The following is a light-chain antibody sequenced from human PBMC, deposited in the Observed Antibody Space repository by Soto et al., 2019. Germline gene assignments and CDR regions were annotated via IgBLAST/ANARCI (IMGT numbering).Light chain of an antibody. V-gene: IGLV2-8*01. CDR3: TSYGGRDNLM. Sequence: QSALTQPPSASGSPGQSVTISCTGTSSDIGAYNYFSWFQQHPGEAPKLIISEVNKRPSGVPDRFSGSKSGNTASLTVSGLQAEDEADYYCTSYGGRDNLMFGGGTKLTVL. CDR2: EVN. J-gene: IGLJ3*02. CDR1: SSDIGAYNY.